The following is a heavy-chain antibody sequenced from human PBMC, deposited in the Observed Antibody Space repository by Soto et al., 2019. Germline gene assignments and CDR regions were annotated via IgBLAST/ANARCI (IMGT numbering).Heavy chain of an antibody. CDR3: ARATEKYFDY. J-gene: IGHJ4*02. Sequence: GGSLRLSCTAPGFDFRSHGMHWVRQAPGKGLEWVAVISFDGTYNNFMDSVKGRFTISRDDSKNTLYLQMNSLRAEDTALYFCARATEKYFDYWGQGTLVTVSS. V-gene: IGHV3-30*03. CDR1: GFDFRSHG. CDR2: ISFDGTYN. D-gene: IGHD4-4*01.